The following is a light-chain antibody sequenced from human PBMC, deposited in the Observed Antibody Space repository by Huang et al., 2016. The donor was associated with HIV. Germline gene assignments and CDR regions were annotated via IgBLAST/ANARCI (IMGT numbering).Light chain of an antibody. V-gene: IGKV3-11*01. J-gene: IGKJ4*01. CDR1: QSVSSD. Sequence: EIVLTQSPATLSLSPGERATLSCRASQSVSSDLAWYHQKPGQAPRLLIYDASTRATGIPARFSGRGSGTDFTLTISSLEPEDFAVYCCQQRSNWAPITFGGGTKVEIK. CDR3: QQRSNWAPIT. CDR2: DAS.